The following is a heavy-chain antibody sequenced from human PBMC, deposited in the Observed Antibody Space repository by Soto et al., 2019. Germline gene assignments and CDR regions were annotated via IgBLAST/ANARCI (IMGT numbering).Heavy chain of an antibody. CDR1: GFTFSDYY. CDR3: ARESPLRITMVRGAKNWFDP. D-gene: IGHD3-10*01. Sequence: GGSLRLSCAASGFTFSDYYMSWIRQAPGKGLEWVSYISSSGSTIYYADSVKGRFTISRDNAKNSLYLQMNSLRAEDTAVYYCARESPLRITMVRGAKNWFDPWGQGTLVTVSS. V-gene: IGHV3-11*01. J-gene: IGHJ5*02. CDR2: ISSSGSTI.